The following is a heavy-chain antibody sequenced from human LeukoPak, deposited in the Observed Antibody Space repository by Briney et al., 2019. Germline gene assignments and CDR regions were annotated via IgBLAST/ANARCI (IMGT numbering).Heavy chain of an antibody. CDR1: GGSISSGSYY. J-gene: IGHJ4*02. CDR2: IYTSGST. CDR3: ASYPPDYYDSSGYLVY. D-gene: IGHD3-22*01. Sequence: SETLSLTCTVSGGSISSGSYYWSWIRQPAGKGLEWIGRIYTSGSTNYNPSLKSRVTISVDTSKNQFSLKLSSVTAADTAVYYCASYPPDYYDSSGYLVYWGQGTLVTVSS. V-gene: IGHV4-61*02.